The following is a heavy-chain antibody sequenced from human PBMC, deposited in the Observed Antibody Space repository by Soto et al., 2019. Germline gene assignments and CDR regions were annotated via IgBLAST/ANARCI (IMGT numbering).Heavy chain of an antibody. CDR1: GFTFSSYA. CDR2: ISYDGSNK. J-gene: IGHJ6*02. CDR3: ARDYRDGYNYWYYYYGMDV. Sequence: PGGSLRLSCAASGFTFSSYAMHGVRQAPGKGLEWVSGISYDGSNKYYADSVKGRFTISRDNSKNTLYLQMNSLRAEDTDVYYCARDYRDGYNYWYYYYGMDVWGQGTTVTVSS. V-gene: IGHV3-30-3*01. D-gene: IGHD5-12*01.